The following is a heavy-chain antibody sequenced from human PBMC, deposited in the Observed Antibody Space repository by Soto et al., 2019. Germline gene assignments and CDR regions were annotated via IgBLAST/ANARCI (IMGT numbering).Heavy chain of an antibody. V-gene: IGHV4-59*01. CDR1: GGSISSYY. CDR3: ARERRDGYKHYFDY. CDR2: IYYSGST. Sequence: QVQLQESGPGLVKPSETLSLMCTVSGGSISSYYWSWIRQPPGKGLEWIGYIYYSGSTNYNPSLKSRVTISVDTSNNQFSLKLSSVTAADTAVYYCARERRDGYKHYFDYWGQGTLVTVSS. D-gene: IGHD5-12*01. J-gene: IGHJ4*02.